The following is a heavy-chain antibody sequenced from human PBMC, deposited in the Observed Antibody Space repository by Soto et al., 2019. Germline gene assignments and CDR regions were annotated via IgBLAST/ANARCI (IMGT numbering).Heavy chain of an antibody. J-gene: IGHJ3*02. D-gene: IGHD6-13*01. V-gene: IGHV3-9*01. CDR3: AKLVLLDAFDI. CDR1: GFTFDDYA. CDR2: ISWNSGSI. Sequence: EVQLVESGGGLVQPGRSLRLSCAASGFTFDDYAMHWVRQAPGKGLEWVSGISWNSGSIGYADSVKCRFTISRDNAKHSLYLQMNSLRAEDTALYYSAKLVLLDAFDIWGQGTMVTVSS.